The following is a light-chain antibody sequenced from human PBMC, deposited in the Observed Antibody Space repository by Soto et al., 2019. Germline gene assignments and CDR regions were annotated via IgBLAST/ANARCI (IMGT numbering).Light chain of an antibody. CDR2: EVS. CDR3: TSHAGSNNYV. V-gene: IGLV2-8*01. J-gene: IGLJ1*01. CDR1: SSDVGGYNY. Sequence: QSALTQPPSASGSPGQSVTISCTGTSSDVGGYNYVSWYQQHPGKDPKLIISEVSKRTSGVPDRFSGSKSGNTASLTVSGIQAEDDADYYSTSHAGSNNYVFGTGPKLTVL.